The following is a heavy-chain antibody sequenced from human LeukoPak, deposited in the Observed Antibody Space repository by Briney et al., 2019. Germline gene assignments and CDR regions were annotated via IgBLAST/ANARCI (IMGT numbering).Heavy chain of an antibody. CDR3: ARGPNSNWSGLDF. D-gene: IGHD6-6*01. CDR2: ISPTGSTT. Sequence: PGGSLRLSCAASGFTFSSHCMHWVRQAPGKGLVWVSRISPTGSTTSYADSVKGRFTVSRDNAKNTLYLQVNNLRAEDTAVYYCARGPNSNWSGLDFWGQGTLLTVPS. V-gene: IGHV3-74*01. J-gene: IGHJ4*02. CDR1: GFTFSSHC.